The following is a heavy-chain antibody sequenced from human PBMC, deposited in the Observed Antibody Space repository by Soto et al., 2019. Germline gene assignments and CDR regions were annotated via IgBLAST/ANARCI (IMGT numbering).Heavy chain of an antibody. CDR2: ISGSGGST. V-gene: IGHV3-23*01. CDR1: GFTFSSYA. Sequence: EVQLLESGGGLVQSGGSLRLSCAASGFTFSSYAMSWVRQAPGKGLEWVSAISGSGGSTYYADSVKGRFTISRDNSKNTLYLQMNSLRAEDTAVYYCAKRPGGKIQWLVLYYFDYWGQGTLVTVSS. D-gene: IGHD6-19*01. CDR3: AKRPGGKIQWLVLYYFDY. J-gene: IGHJ4*02.